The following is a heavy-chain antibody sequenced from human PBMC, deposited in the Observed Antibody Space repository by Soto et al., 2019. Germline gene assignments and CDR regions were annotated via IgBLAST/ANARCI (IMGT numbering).Heavy chain of an antibody. CDR2: IIPIFGTA. CDR1: GGTFSSYA. Sequence: GASVKVSCKASGGTFSSYAISWVRQAPGQGLEWMGGIIPIFGTANYAQKFQGRVTITADESTSTAYMELSSLRSEDTAVYYCAREVGAEYYFDYWGQGTLVTVSS. V-gene: IGHV1-69*13. J-gene: IGHJ4*02. D-gene: IGHD1-26*01. CDR3: AREVGAEYYFDY.